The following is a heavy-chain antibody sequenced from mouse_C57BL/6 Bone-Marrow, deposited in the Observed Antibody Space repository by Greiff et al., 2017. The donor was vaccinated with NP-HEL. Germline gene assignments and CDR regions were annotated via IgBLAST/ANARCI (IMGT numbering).Heavy chain of an antibody. V-gene: IGHV1-82*01. J-gene: IGHJ1*03. Sequence: LVESGPELVKPGASVKISCKASGYAFSSSWMNWVKQRPGKGLEWIGRIYPGDGDTNYNGKFKGKATLTADKSSSTAYMQLSSLTSEDSAVYFCARGTTVVATGYWYFDVWGTGTTVTVSS. D-gene: IGHD1-1*01. CDR2: IYPGDGDT. CDR3: ARGTTVVATGYWYFDV. CDR1: GYAFSSSW.